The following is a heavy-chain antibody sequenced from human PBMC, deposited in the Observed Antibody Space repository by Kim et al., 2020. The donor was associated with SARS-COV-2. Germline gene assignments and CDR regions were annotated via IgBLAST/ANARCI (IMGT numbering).Heavy chain of an antibody. J-gene: IGHJ6*02. CDR3: ARDPPTRTYYDILTGYYNRPDDYYGMDV. D-gene: IGHD3-9*01. Sequence: ASVKVSCKASGYTFTSYYMHWVRQAPGQGLEWMGIINPSGGSTSYAQKFQGRVTMTRDTSTSTVYMELSSLRSEDTAVYYCARDPPTRTYYDILTGYYNRPDDYYGMDVWGQGTTVTVSS. CDR2: INPSGGST. CDR1: GYTFTSYY. V-gene: IGHV1-46*01.